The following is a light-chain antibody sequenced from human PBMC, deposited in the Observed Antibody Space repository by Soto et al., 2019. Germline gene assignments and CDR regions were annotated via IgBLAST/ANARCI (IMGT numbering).Light chain of an antibody. CDR1: QTLLHTSNNKNY. CDR2: WAS. CDR3: QQYYVPPYN. Sequence: DIVMTQAPDSLAVSLGERATINCKSSQTLLHTSNNKNYLAWYQQKPGQPPNLLIYWASARESGVPDRFSGSGSGTDFSLTITSLQAEDVAVYYCQQYYVPPYNCGQGTRLEIK. V-gene: IGKV4-1*01. J-gene: IGKJ2*01.